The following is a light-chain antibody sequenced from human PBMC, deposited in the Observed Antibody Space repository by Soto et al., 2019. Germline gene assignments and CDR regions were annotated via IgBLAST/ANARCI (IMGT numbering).Light chain of an antibody. CDR1: QSISSW. V-gene: IGKV1-5*01. CDR2: DAS. CDR3: QQYNSYPYT. Sequence: DIQMTQSPSTLSASVGDRVTNTCRASQSISSWLAWYQQKPGKAPKLLIYDASSLESGVPSRFSGSGSGTEFTLTISSLQPDDFATYYCQQYNSYPYTFGQGIKLEIQ. J-gene: IGKJ2*01.